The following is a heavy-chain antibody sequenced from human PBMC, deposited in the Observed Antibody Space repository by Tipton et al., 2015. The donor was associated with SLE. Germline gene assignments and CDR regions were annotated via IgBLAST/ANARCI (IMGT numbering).Heavy chain of an antibody. J-gene: IGHJ5*02. CDR2: MNPNSGNT. Sequence: GAEVKKPGASVKVSCKATGYTFTSYDINWVRQATGQGLEWMGWMNPNSGNTGYAQKFQGRVTITRNTSISTAYMELSSLRSEDTAVYYCARAGRGSSGGGDWFDPWGQGTLVTVSS. CDR3: ARAGRGSSGGGDWFDP. V-gene: IGHV1-8*03. CDR1: GYTFTSYD. D-gene: IGHD6-6*01.